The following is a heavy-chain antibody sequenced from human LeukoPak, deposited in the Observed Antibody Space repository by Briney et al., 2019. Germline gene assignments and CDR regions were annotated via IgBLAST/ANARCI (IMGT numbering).Heavy chain of an antibody. CDR2: IYHSGRT. CDR1: GGSISSGGYS. V-gene: IGHV4-30-2*01. D-gene: IGHD1-1*01. J-gene: IGHJ4*02. Sequence: SETLSLTCAVSGGSISSGGYSWSWIRQPPGKGLEWIGYIYHSGRTYYNPSLKSRVTISVDRSKNQFSLKLSSVTAADTAVYYCARSEGTGFDYWGQGTLVTVSS. CDR3: ARSEGTGFDY.